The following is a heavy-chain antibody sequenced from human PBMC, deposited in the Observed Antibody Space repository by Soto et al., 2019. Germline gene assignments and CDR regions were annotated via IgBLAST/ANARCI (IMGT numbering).Heavy chain of an antibody. CDR2: ISGSDGST. J-gene: IGHJ4*02. CDR1: GFTFSSYA. Sequence: EVQLLESGGGLVQPGGSLRLSCAASGFTFSSYAMNWVRQAPGKGLEWVSVISGSDGSTYYADSVKGRFTISRDNSKNTLKLQMNSLRAEDTAVYYCARRSSSWYFYYWGQGTLVTVSS. CDR3: ARRSSSWYFYY. D-gene: IGHD6-13*01. V-gene: IGHV3-23*01.